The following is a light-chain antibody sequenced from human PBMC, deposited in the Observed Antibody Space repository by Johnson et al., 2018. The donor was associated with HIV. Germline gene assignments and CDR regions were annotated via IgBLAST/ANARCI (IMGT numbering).Light chain of an antibody. CDR1: SSNIGDNS. CDR2: DDN. V-gene: IGLV1-51*01. CDR3: GHWDNSPSAPYV. Sequence: QSVLTQPPSVSAAPGQKVTISCSGSSSNIGDNSVSWYQHLPGTAPKLLIYDDNKRPSGIPDRFSGSKSGTSATLGITGLQTGDEADYYCGHWDNSPSAPYVTGPGPKVPVL. J-gene: IGLJ1*01.